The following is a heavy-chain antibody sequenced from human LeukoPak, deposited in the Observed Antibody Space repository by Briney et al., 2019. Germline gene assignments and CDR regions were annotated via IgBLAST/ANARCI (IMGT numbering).Heavy chain of an antibody. CDR1: GGSISSGGYY. CDR3: ARAGSGYEYYFDY. Sequence: SQTLSLTCTVSGGSISSGGYYWSWIRQHPGKGLEWIGYFYYSGSTYYNPSLKSRVTISVDTSKNQFSLKLSSVTAADTAVYYCARAGSGYEYYFDYWGQRTLVTVSS. V-gene: IGHV4-31*03. CDR2: FYYSGST. J-gene: IGHJ4*02. D-gene: IGHD5-12*01.